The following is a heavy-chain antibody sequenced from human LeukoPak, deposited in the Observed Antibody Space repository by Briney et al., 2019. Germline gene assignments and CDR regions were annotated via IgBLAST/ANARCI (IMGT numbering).Heavy chain of an antibody. J-gene: IGHJ4*02. CDR1: GGSISSYY. V-gene: IGHV4-59*01. CDR2: IFYSGST. Sequence: SETLSLTCTVSGGSISSYYWSWIRQPPGKGLEWIGYIFYSGSTNYNPSLKSRVTISVDTSKNQFSLKVSSVTAADTAIYYCARGDGYNEGFDYWGQGTLVTVSS. CDR3: ARGDGYNEGFDY. D-gene: IGHD5-24*01.